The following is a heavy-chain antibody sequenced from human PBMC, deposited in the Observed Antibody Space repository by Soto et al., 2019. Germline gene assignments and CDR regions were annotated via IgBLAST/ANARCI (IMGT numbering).Heavy chain of an antibody. CDR1: GYTFTSYA. CDR3: ARHNLSSTGSSFDY. Sequence: SVKVSCKASGYTFTSYALSWVRQAPGQGLEWMGWISTQNGNTNYAQKLQGRVTMTTDTSTSTAYMELRSLRSDDTAVYYCARHNLSSTGSSFDYWGQGTLVTVSS. V-gene: IGHV1-18*01. CDR2: ISTQNGNT. J-gene: IGHJ4*02. D-gene: IGHD2-15*01.